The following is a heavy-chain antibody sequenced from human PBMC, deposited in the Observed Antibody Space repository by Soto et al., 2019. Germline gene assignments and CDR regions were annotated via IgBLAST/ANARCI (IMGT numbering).Heavy chain of an antibody. CDR3: AKELYDIVVVVAATSVFDY. CDR1: GFTFSSYG. J-gene: IGHJ4*02. CDR2: ISYDGSNK. V-gene: IGHV3-30*18. Sequence: GGSLRLSCAASGFTFSSYGVHWVRQAPGKGLEWVAVISYDGSNKYYADSVKGRFTISRDNSKNTLYLQMNSLRAEDTAVYYCAKELYDIVVVVAATSVFDYWGQGTLVTVSS. D-gene: IGHD2-15*01.